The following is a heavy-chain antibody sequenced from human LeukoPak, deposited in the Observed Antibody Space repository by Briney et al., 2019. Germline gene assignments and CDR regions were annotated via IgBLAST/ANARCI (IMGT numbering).Heavy chain of an antibody. Sequence: GASVKVSCKASGYTFTSYGISWVRQAPGQGLEWMGWISAYNGNTNYAQKLQGRVTMTTDTSTSTAYMELRSLRSDDTAVYYCARVPYRYDFWSGYYTTVSKAAIFDYWGQGTLVTVSS. V-gene: IGHV1-18*01. CDR3: ARVPYRYDFWSGYYTTVSKAAIFDY. CDR2: ISAYNGNT. D-gene: IGHD3-3*01. CDR1: GYTFTSYG. J-gene: IGHJ4*02.